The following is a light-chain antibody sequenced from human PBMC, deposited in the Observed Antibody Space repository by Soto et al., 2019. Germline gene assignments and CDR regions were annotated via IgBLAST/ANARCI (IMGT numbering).Light chain of an antibody. V-gene: IGKV3-20*01. CDR1: QSVSSSS. CDR2: GAS. CDR3: QQYGSSSWT. Sequence: EIVLTQSPGTLSLSPVERATLSCMASQSVSSSSLAWYQQKPGQAPRLLIYGASSRATGIPDRFSGSGSGTDFTLTISRLEPEDFAVYYCQQYGSSSWTFGQGTKVDIK. J-gene: IGKJ1*01.